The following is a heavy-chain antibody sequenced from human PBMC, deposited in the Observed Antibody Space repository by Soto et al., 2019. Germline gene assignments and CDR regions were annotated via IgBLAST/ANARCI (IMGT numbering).Heavy chain of an antibody. V-gene: IGHV5-51*01. CDR3: ARIERGYSYGSYYYYYMDV. CDR2: IYPGDSDT. CDR1: GYSFTSYW. D-gene: IGHD5-18*01. J-gene: IGHJ6*03. Sequence: GESLKISCKGSGYSFTSYWIGWVRQMPGKGLEWMGIIYPGDSDTRYSPSFQGQVTISADKSISTAYLQWSSLKASDTAMYYCARIERGYSYGSYYYYYMDVWGKGTTVTSP.